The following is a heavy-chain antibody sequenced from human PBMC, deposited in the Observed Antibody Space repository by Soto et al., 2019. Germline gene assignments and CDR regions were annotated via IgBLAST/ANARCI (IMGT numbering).Heavy chain of an antibody. CDR3: ARDLGVGYYYYMDV. Sequence: GVSLRLSCPAPGFTFPSYGMHWVRQAPGKGLEWVAVIWYDGSNKYYADSVKGRFTISRDNSKNTLYLQMNSLRAEDTAVYYCARDLGVGYYYYMDVWGKGT. V-gene: IGHV3-33*01. J-gene: IGHJ6*03. D-gene: IGHD1-26*01. CDR1: GFTFPSYG. CDR2: IWYDGSNK.